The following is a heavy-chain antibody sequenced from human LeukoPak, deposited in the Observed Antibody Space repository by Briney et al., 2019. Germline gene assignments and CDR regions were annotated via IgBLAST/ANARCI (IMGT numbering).Heavy chain of an antibody. CDR2: IKPDGSKE. V-gene: IGHV3-7*03. Sequence: GGSLRLSCAASGFTLSSYWMTWVRQAPGKGLEWVAKIKPDGSKEYYVDSVKGRFTISRDNAKNSLYLQMNSLRAEDTAVYYWARDVMRGGDLDYWGQGTLVTVSS. D-gene: IGHD3-16*01. CDR1: GFTLSSYW. J-gene: IGHJ4*02. CDR3: ARDVMRGGDLDY.